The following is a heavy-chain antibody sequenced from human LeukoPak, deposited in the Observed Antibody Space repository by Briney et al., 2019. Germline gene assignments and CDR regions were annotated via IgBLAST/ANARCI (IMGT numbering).Heavy chain of an antibody. V-gene: IGHV4-61*02. Sequence: SETLSLTCTVSGGSISSGNYYWSWIRQPAGKGLEWIGRIYTSGSTNYNPSLKSRVTISVDTSNNQFSLKLSSVTAADTAVYYCASSLGYCSGGSCPSYYYYFYMDVWGKGTTVTISS. CDR1: GGSISSGNYY. J-gene: IGHJ6*03. D-gene: IGHD2-15*01. CDR2: IYTSGST. CDR3: ASSLGYCSGGSCPSYYYYFYMDV.